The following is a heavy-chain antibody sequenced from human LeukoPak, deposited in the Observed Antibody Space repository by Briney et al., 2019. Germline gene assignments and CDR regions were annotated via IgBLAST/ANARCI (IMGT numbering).Heavy chain of an antibody. J-gene: IGHJ5*02. D-gene: IGHD3-10*01. Sequence: SETLSLTCTVSGGSISSYYWSWIRQPPGKGLEWIGYIYYSGSTNYNPSLKSRVTISVDTSRNQFSLKLSSVTAADTAVYYRARGLVVRGVNWFDPWGQGTLVTVSS. CDR2: IYYSGST. CDR3: ARGLVVRGVNWFDP. V-gene: IGHV4-59*01. CDR1: GGSISSYY.